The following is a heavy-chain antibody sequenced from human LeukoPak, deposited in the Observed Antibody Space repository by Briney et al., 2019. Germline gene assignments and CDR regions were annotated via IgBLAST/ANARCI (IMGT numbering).Heavy chain of an antibody. CDR2: IYYSGST. J-gene: IGHJ4*02. V-gene: IGHV4-59*01. CDR1: GGSISPYY. CDR3: ARSTWLLDK. Sequence: SETLSLTCTVSGGSISPYYWSWIWQPPGKGLEWIGYIYYSGSTNYSPSLKSRVTISLDTSKNQFSLKLTSVTAADTAVYYCARSTWLLDKWGQGTLVTVSS. D-gene: IGHD3-9*01.